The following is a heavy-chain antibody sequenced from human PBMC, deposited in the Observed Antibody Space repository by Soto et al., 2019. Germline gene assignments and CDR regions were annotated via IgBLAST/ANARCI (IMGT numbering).Heavy chain of an antibody. Sequence: SETLSLTCTVSGGSISSYYWSWIRQPPGKGLEWIGYIYYSGSTNYNPSLKSRVTISVDTSKNQFSLKLSSVTAADTAVYYCARDSPYYDFWSGYYKYYYYGMDVWGQGSTVTVSS. V-gene: IGHV4-59*01. CDR1: GGSISSYY. CDR2: IYYSGST. D-gene: IGHD3-3*01. J-gene: IGHJ6*02. CDR3: ARDSPYYDFWSGYYKYYYYGMDV.